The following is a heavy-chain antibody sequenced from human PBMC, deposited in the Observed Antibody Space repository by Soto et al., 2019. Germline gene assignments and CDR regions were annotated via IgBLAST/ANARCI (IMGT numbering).Heavy chain of an antibody. J-gene: IGHJ4*01. Sequence: QVQLVESGGGVVQPGRSLRLSCAASGFTFSSYGMHWVRQAPGKGLEWVAVIWYDGSNKYYADSVKGRFTISRDNSKNTVYLQMNSLRAEDTAVYYCARAWGIAAAGTGAYWRHGTLVTVSS. CDR3: ARAWGIAAAGTGAY. CDR1: GFTFSSYG. D-gene: IGHD6-13*01. V-gene: IGHV3-33*01. CDR2: IWYDGSNK.